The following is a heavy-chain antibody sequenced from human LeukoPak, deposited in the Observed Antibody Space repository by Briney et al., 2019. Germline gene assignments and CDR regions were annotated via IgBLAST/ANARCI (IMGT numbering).Heavy chain of an antibody. Sequence: SETLSLTCTVSGGSISSYYWSWIRQPPGKGLEWIGYIYYSGSTNYNPSLKSRVTISIDTSKNQFSLKLSAVTAADTAMYYCARERGGPYCTNGICRNRYYYGIDVWGQGTTVTVSS. D-gene: IGHD2-8*01. CDR1: GGSISSYY. V-gene: IGHV4-59*01. CDR2: IYYSGST. CDR3: ARERGGPYCTNGICRNRYYYGIDV. J-gene: IGHJ6*02.